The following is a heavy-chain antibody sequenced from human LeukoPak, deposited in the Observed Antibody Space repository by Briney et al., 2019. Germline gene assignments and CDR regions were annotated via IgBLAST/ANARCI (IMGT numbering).Heavy chain of an antibody. D-gene: IGHD2-15*01. CDR1: GFTFTSYW. J-gene: IGHJ4*02. V-gene: IGHV3-7*01. Sequence: PGGSLRLSCGASGFTFTSYWMSRVRQAPGKGLEWVANTKEDGSGSSYVDSVKGRFTISRDNAKNSLYLQMNSLRAEDTAVYYCAKGGVVGTRYYFDSWGQGTLVTVSS. CDR2: TKEDGSGS. CDR3: AKGGVVGTRYYFDS.